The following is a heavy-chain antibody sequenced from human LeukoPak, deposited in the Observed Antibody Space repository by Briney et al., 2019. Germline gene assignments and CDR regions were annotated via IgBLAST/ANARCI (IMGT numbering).Heavy chain of an antibody. D-gene: IGHD2-2*01. Sequence: SETLSLTCTVSGGSISAYYWSWIRQPAGKGLEWIGRIYTSGSTNYNPSLKSRVTMSLDTSKNQFSLKLSSVTAADTAVYYCARGIYCSSTTCYYYYYYMDIWGKGTTVTVSS. CDR1: GGSISAYY. V-gene: IGHV4-4*07. J-gene: IGHJ6*03. CDR3: ARGIYCSSTTCYYYYYYMDI. CDR2: IYTSGST.